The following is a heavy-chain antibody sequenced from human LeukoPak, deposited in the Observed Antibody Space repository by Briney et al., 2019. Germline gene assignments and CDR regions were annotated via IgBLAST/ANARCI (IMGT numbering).Heavy chain of an antibody. V-gene: IGHV3-21*01. Sequence: GGSLRLSCAASGFTFSSYSMNWVRQAPGKGLEWVSSISSSSYIYYADSVKGRFTISRDSAKSSLYLQMNSLRAEDTAVYCCAGGGGDITIFGVVIREELNWGQGTLVTVSS. CDR3: AGGGGDITIFGVVIREELN. J-gene: IGHJ4*02. CDR2: ISSSSYI. CDR1: GFTFSSYS. D-gene: IGHD3-3*01.